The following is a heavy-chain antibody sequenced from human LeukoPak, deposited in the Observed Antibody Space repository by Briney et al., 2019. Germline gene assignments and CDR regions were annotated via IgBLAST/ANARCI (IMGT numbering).Heavy chain of an antibody. Sequence: SETLSLTCTVSGGSMSSYYWSWIRQPPGKGLEWIGYIYYSGSTNYNPSLKSRVTISVDTSKNQFSLKLSSVTAADTAVYYCARVSYYDSSGYYFDYWGQGTLVTVSS. CDR1: GGSMSSYY. CDR2: IYYSGST. J-gene: IGHJ4*02. V-gene: IGHV4-59*01. D-gene: IGHD3-22*01. CDR3: ARVSYYDSSGYYFDY.